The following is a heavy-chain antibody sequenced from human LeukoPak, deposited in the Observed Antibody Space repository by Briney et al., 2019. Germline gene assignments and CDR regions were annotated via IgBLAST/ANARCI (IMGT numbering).Heavy chain of an antibody. J-gene: IGHJ4*02. CDR2: ISGSGGST. CDR3: AKDRSERLPMIVVVDYYFDY. Sequence: PGGSLRLSCAASGFTLSSYAMSWVRQAPGKGLEWVSAISGSGGSTYYADSVKGRFTISRDTYKHTLYLQMNSLRAEDTAVYYCAKDRSERLPMIVVVDYYFDYWGQGTLVTVSS. CDR1: GFTLSSYA. V-gene: IGHV3-23*01. D-gene: IGHD3-22*01.